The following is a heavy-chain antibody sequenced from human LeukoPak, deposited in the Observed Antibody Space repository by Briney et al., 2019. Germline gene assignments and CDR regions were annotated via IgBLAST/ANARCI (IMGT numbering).Heavy chain of an antibody. CDR1: GFNFITAA. V-gene: IGHV3-23*01. Sequence: PGRSLRLSCAASGFNFITAAMTWVRQAPGKGLEWVSLIGSVGESTYYAAPVKGRFTISRDNVNHTLFLQMNSLRVEDTAMYYCVKDIQLSTWGLGTMVTVSS. CDR2: IGSVGEST. D-gene: IGHD5-24*01. CDR3: VKDIQLST. J-gene: IGHJ3*01.